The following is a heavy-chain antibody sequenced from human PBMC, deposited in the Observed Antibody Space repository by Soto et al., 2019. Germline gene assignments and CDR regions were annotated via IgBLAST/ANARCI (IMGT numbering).Heavy chain of an antibody. CDR2: ISYDGSNK. CDR1: GFTFSSYG. J-gene: IGHJ4*02. Sequence: QVQLVESGGGVVQPGRSLRLSCAASGFTFSSYGMHWVRQAPGKGLEWVAVISYDGSNKYYADSVKGRFTISRDNSKNTLYLQMNSRRAEDTAVYYCAKAEIKYGDYAATIDYWGQGTLVTVSS. V-gene: IGHV3-30*18. CDR3: AKAEIKYGDYAATIDY. D-gene: IGHD4-17*01.